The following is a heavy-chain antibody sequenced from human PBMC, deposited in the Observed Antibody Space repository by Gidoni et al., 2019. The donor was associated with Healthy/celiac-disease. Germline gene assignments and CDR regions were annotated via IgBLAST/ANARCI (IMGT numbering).Heavy chain of an antibody. J-gene: IGHJ5*02. CDR2: IYTSGST. CDR3: ARDHAYSSSSPGSSWFDP. D-gene: IGHD6-6*01. V-gene: IGHV4-61*02. CDR1: GGSISSGSYY. Sequence: QVQLQESGPGLVKPSQPLSLSCTVSGGSISSGSYYWSWIRQPAGKGLEWIGRIYTSGSTNYNPSLKSRVTISVDTSKNQFSLKLSSVTAADTAVYYCARDHAYSSSSPGSSWFDPWGQGTLVTVSS.